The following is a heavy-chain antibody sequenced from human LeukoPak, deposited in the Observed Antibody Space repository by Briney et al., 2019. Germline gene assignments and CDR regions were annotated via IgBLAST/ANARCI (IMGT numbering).Heavy chain of an antibody. CDR2: VSYDGSNK. CDR1: GFTFRTYA. CDR3: ARGTHYYDPSVYYSRGEYYHHGMDA. V-gene: IGHV3-30-3*01. D-gene: IGHD3-22*01. J-gene: IGHJ6*02. Sequence: GGSLRLSCAVSGFTFRTYAMHWVCQAPGKGLEWVAVVSYDGSNKYYADSVQGRFTISRDNSRNTLHLQMNSLRAEDTAAYYCARGTHYYDPSVYYSRGEYYHHGMDAWGQGTTVTASS.